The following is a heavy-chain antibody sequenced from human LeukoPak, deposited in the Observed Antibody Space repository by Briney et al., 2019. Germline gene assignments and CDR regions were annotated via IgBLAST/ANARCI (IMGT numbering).Heavy chain of an antibody. D-gene: IGHD1-26*01. CDR3: ARTRRIVGAYDAFDI. V-gene: IGHV4-30-4*01. J-gene: IGHJ3*02. Sequence: PSETLSLTCTVSGGSISSGDYYWSWIRQPPGKGLEWIGYIYYSGSTYYNPSLKSRVTISVDTSKNQFSLKLSSVTAADTAVYYCARTRRIVGAYDAFDIWGQGTMVTVSS. CDR1: GGSISSGDYY. CDR2: IYYSGST.